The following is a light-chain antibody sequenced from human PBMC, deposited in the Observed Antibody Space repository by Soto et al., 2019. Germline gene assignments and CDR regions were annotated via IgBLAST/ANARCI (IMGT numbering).Light chain of an antibody. CDR1: QCICTS. J-gene: IGKJ2*01. Sequence: DIQLTQSPSSLSGSVGDRVSITCRVSQCICTSLHWFRQKPRKLPKFLTYSTSTLQSGDTCRFRGSRSGTDFSLTISSLQPEDGATSFGHWTYNALQDTFGQGTKIEIK. CDR2: STS. V-gene: IGKV1-27*01. CDR3: HWTYNALQDT.